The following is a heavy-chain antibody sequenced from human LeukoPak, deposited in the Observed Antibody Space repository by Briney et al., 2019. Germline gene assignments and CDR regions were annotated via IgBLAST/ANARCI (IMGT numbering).Heavy chain of an antibody. CDR2: IIPIFGTA. D-gene: IGHD3-10*01. CDR3: ARGRDSYGSGSYFGY. CDR1: GGTFSSYA. V-gene: IGHV1-69*13. Sequence: GASVKVSCKASGGTFSSYAISWVRQAPGQGLEWMGGIIPIFGTANYAQKFQGRVTITADESTSTAYMELSSLRSEDTAVYYCARGRDSYGSGSYFGYWGQGTLVTVSS. J-gene: IGHJ4*02.